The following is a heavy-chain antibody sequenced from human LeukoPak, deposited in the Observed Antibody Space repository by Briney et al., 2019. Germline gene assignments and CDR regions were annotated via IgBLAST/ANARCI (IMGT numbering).Heavy chain of an antibody. V-gene: IGHV4-39*07. CDR1: GGSISSSSYC. J-gene: IGHJ4*02. D-gene: IGHD3-3*01. CDR3: ARGPPIWSGYYRRGYFDY. CDR2: IYYSGST. Sequence: PSETLSLTCTVSGGSISSSSYCWGWIRQPPGKGLEWIGSIYYSGSTYYNPSLKSRVTISVDTSKNQFSLKLSSVTAADTAVYYCARGPPIWSGYYRRGYFDYWGQGTLVTVSS.